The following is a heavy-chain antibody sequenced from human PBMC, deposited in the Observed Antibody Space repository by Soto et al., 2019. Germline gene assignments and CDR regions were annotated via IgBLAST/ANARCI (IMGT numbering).Heavy chain of an antibody. CDR3: GRDAPHRPRPPYYLDY. CDR2: ISSSSSYI. J-gene: IGHJ4*02. V-gene: IGHV3-21*01. CDR1: GFTFSSYS. Sequence: GGSLRLSCAASGFTFSSYSMNWVRQAPGKGLEWVSSISSSSSYIYYADSVKGRFTISRDNAKNSLSLQMNSLRAEDTAVYYGGRDAPHRPRPPYYLDYWGQGTLVTVSS.